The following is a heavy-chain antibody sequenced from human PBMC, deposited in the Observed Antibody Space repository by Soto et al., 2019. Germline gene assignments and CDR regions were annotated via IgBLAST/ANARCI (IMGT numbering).Heavy chain of an antibody. CDR2: IIPIFGTA. V-gene: IGHV1-69*12. CDR1: GGTFSSYA. Sequence: QVQLVQSGAEVKKPGSSVKVSCKASGGTFSSYAISWVRQAPEQGLEWMGGIIPIFGTANYAQKFQGRVTITADESTSTAYMELSSLRSEDTAVYYCARAFGDWNYEWSWFDPWGQGTLVTVSS. D-gene: IGHD1-7*01. CDR3: ARAFGDWNYEWSWFDP. J-gene: IGHJ5*02.